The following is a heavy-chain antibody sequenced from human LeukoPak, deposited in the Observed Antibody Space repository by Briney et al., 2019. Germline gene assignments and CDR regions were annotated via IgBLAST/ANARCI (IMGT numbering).Heavy chain of an antibody. CDR3: ARDSRITIFGVVIPHNWFDP. D-gene: IGHD3-3*01. V-gene: IGHV1-46*01. Sequence: GASVKVSCKASGYTFTSYYMHWVRQAPGQGREWMGIINPSGGSTSYAQKFQGRVTMTRDTSTSTVYMELSSLRSEDTAVYYCARDSRITIFGVVIPHNWFDPWGQGTLVTVSS. J-gene: IGHJ5*02. CDR2: INPSGGST. CDR1: GYTFTSYY.